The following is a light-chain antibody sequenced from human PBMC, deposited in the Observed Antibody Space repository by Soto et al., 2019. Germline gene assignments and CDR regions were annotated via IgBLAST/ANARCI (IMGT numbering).Light chain of an antibody. Sequence: EIVLSQSPVTPSLSPGERATLSCRASQSVTNQLAWYQHKPGQAPRLLIYDASRRVTGIPARFSGSGSGKDFTLTLSSAEPEDSAVYFCQQRAGSSTFGQGTRLEIK. V-gene: IGKV3-11*01. CDR3: QQRAGSST. CDR2: DAS. CDR1: QSVTNQ. J-gene: IGKJ5*01.